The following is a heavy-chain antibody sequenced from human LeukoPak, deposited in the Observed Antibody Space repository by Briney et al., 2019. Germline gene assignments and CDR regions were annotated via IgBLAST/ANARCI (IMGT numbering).Heavy chain of an antibody. CDR3: ARGRPKYYYDSSGYSPLDY. Sequence: ASVKVSCKASGYTFTSYDINWVRQATGQGLEWMGWMNPNSGNTGYAQKFQGRVTITRNTSISTAYMELSSPRSEDTAVYYCARGRPKYYYDSSGYSPLDYWGQGTLVTVSS. CDR2: MNPNSGNT. D-gene: IGHD3-22*01. CDR1: GYTFTSYD. J-gene: IGHJ4*02. V-gene: IGHV1-8*03.